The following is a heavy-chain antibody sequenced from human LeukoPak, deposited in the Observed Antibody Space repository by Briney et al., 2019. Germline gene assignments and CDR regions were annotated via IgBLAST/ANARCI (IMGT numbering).Heavy chain of an antibody. V-gene: IGHV3-23*01. Sequence: PGGSLRLSCAASGFTFSSYAMSWVRQAPGKGLEWVSAISGSGGSTYYADSVKGRFTISRDNSKNTLYLQMNSLRAEDTAVYYCAKDPSFWSGYAYTFDYWGQGTLVTVSS. D-gene: IGHD3-3*01. J-gene: IGHJ4*02. CDR2: ISGSGGST. CDR1: GFTFSSYA. CDR3: AKDPSFWSGYAYTFDY.